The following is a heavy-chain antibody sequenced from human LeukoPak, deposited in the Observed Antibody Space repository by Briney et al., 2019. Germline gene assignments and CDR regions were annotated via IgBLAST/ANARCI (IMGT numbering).Heavy chain of an antibody. CDR3: ARTYCYDSSGSRDAFDF. Sequence: GASVKVSCKASGYTFTSDYMHWVRQAPGQGLEWMGRINPNSGGTNYAQKFQGRVTMTRDTSISTAYMELSRLRSDDTSVYYCARTYCYDSSGSRDAFDFWGEGTMVTVSS. CDR1: GYTFTSDY. V-gene: IGHV1-2*06. CDR2: INPNSGGT. J-gene: IGHJ3*01. D-gene: IGHD3-22*01.